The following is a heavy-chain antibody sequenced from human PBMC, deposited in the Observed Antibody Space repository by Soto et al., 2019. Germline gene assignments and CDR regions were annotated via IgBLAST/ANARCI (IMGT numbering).Heavy chain of an antibody. Sequence: QVQLQESGPGLVKPSETLSLTCTVSGGSVSSDTHYWSWIRQPPGKRLEWLWFIYSSGSTNYNPSLKSRVTMSVDTSKNQFSLKLRSVIVADTAVYHCARFVRSCSGTTCYTRADVWGQGTTVTVSS. J-gene: IGHJ6*02. D-gene: IGHD2-2*02. CDR2: IYSSGST. CDR1: GGSVSSDTHY. CDR3: ARFVRSCSGTTCYTRADV. V-gene: IGHV4-61*01.